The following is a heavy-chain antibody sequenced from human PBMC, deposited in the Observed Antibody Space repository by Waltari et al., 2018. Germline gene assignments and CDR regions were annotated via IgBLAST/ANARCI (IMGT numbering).Heavy chain of an antibody. CDR1: GFTFSSYS. CDR2: ISSSSSTI. CDR3: TSNFLWFGEPLDFDY. Sequence: EVQLVESGGGLVQPGGSLRLSCAASGFTFSSYSMNWVRQAPGKGLEWVSYISSSSSTIYYADSVKGRFTISRDNAKNSLYLQMNSLRAEDTAVYYCTSNFLWFGEPLDFDYWGQGTLVTVSS. J-gene: IGHJ4*02. V-gene: IGHV3-48*04. D-gene: IGHD3-10*01.